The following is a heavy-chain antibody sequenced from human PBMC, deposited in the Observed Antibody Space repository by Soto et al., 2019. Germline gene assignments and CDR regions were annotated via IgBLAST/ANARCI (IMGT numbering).Heavy chain of an antibody. J-gene: IGHJ5*02. CDR3: ARGGSSWYLQNWFDP. D-gene: IGHD6-13*01. Sequence: GASVKVSCKASGYTFTSYYMHWVRQAPGQGLEWMGIINPSGGSTSYAQKFQGRVTMTRDTSTSTVYVELSSLRSEDTAVYYCARGGSSWYLQNWFDPWGQGTLVTVSS. CDR1: GYTFTSYY. V-gene: IGHV1-46*03. CDR2: INPSGGST.